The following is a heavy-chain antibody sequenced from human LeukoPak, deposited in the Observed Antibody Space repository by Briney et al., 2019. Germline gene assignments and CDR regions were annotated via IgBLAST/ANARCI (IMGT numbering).Heavy chain of an antibody. V-gene: IGHV4-38-2*01. J-gene: IGHJ5*02. D-gene: IGHD3-16*01. CDR1: GFTFSDYA. CDR3: ARHYGP. CDR2: IYHSGST. Sequence: GSLRLSCAASGFTFSDYAMSWVRQAPGKGLEWIGSIYHSGSTYYNPSLKSRVTISVDTSRNQFSLNLSSVTAADTAVYYCARHYGPWGQGTLVAVSS.